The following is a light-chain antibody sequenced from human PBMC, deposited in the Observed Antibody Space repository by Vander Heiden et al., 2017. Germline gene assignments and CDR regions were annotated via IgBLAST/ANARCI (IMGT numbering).Light chain of an antibody. CDR3: SAWDNSLNAWV. Sequence: QSVLTQPPSASGTPGQRVTISCSRSSSNIGSRTVNWYQHLPGTAPKLLIYSNNQRPSGVPDRISASKSGTSASLAVSGLQSEDEADYYCSAWDNSLNAWVFGGGTKLTVL. V-gene: IGLV1-44*01. CDR1: SSNIGSRT. J-gene: IGLJ3*02. CDR2: SNN.